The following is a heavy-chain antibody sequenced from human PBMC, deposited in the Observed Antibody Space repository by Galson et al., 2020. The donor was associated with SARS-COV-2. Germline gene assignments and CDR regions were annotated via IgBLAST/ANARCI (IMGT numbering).Heavy chain of an antibody. Sequence: ESLKISCSASGFIFSDYAMHWVRQAPGKGLEYVSAISSNGGTSFYADSVNGRFTMSRDNSKNMFYLQMTALRLEDTAFYYCLSYSSTRQNHWGQGTLVTVSS. CDR3: LSYSSTRQNH. CDR1: GFIFSDYA. J-gene: IGHJ5*02. CDR2: ISSNGGTS. V-gene: IGHV3-64D*06. D-gene: IGHD2-2*01.